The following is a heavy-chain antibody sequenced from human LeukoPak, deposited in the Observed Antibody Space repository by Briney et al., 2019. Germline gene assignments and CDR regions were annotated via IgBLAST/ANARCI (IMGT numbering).Heavy chain of an antibody. CDR3: ARVRMVYAPNFDY. Sequence: SETLSLTCAVYGGSFSGYYWSWIRQPPGKGLEWVGEINHSGSTNYNPSLKSRVTISVDTSKNQFSLKLSSVTAADTAVYYCARVRMVYAPNFDYWGQGTLVTVSS. V-gene: IGHV4-34*01. CDR2: INHSGST. J-gene: IGHJ4*02. CDR1: GGSFSGYY. D-gene: IGHD2-8*01.